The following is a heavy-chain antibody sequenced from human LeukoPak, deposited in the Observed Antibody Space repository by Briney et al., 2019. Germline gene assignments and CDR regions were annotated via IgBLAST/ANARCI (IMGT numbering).Heavy chain of an antibody. J-gene: IGHJ3*02. D-gene: IGHD3-22*01. Sequence: GGSLRLSCAASGFTFSTYSMNWVRQAPGKGLEWVSYISSSSSIKYYADSVKGRFTISRDNAKNSLYLQMNSLRAEDTAVYYCAREYYYDSSGYRLFDAFDIWGQGTMVTVSS. CDR2: ISSSSSIK. CDR3: AREYYYDSSGYRLFDAFDI. V-gene: IGHV3-48*04. CDR1: GFTFSTYS.